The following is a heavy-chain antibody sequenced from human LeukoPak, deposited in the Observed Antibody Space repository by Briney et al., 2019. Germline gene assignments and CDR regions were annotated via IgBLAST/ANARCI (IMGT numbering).Heavy chain of an antibody. V-gene: IGHV1-18*01. J-gene: IGHJ4*02. CDR3: ARFDTVSFGPTTSSQFDY. CDR1: GYTFGSYA. D-gene: IGHD3/OR15-3a*01. CDR2: ISAYSGNT. Sequence: ASVKVSYKASGYTFGSYAITWVRQAPGQGLEWMGWISAYSGNTKYAQKFQDRVTMSTETSTSTAYMELRSLRSDDTAVYYCARFDTVSFGPTTSSQFDYWGQGTLVTVSS.